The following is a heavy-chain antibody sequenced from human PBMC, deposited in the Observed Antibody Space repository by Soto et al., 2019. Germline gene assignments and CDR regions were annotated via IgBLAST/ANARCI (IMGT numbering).Heavy chain of an antibody. CDR3: AREAGYQETIGQPLSDW. CDR1: GFTFYNYG. D-gene: IGHD3-9*01. J-gene: IGHJ4*02. Sequence: QVQLVESGGGVVQPGGSLRLSCAASGFTFYNYGMHWVRQAPGKGLEWVAGIWHDASNKYYAGSVKGRFTISRDNSKNMLYLQMNSLRADDTAAYYCAREAGYQETIGQPLSDWWGQGIMVTVSS. V-gene: IGHV3-33*01. CDR2: IWHDASNK.